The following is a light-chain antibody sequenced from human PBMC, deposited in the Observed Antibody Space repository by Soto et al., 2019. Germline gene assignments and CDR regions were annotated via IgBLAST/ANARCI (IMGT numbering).Light chain of an antibody. Sequence: DIQMTQSPSTLSASVGDRVTITCRASHSISVWLAWYQQKPGKAPKVLIWDASSLQTGVPSRFSGSGSGTEFTLTISSLQPDDFATYYCQHYNSYSEAFGQGTKVDIK. J-gene: IGKJ1*01. CDR3: QHYNSYSEA. V-gene: IGKV1-5*01. CDR2: DAS. CDR1: HSISVW.